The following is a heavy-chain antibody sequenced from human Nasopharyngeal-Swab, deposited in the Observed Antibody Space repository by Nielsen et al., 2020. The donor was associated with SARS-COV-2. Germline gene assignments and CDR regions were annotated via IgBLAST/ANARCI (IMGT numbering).Heavy chain of an antibody. J-gene: IGHJ6*02. V-gene: IGHV3-21*01. Sequence: GGSLRLSCAASGFIFSSYSMNWVRQAPGKGLEWVSTVSSSSSYIYFADSVKGRFTISRDNAKKSLSLQMNSLRVEDTAVYYCARGRHPPAPDNFYYHVMDVWGQGTTVTVSS. CDR3: ARGRHPPAPDNFYYHVMDV. CDR2: VSSSSSYI. CDR1: GFIFSSYS. D-gene: IGHD6-13*01.